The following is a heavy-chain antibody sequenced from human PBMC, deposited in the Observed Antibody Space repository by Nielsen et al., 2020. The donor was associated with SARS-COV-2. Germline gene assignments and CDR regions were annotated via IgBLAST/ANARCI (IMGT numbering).Heavy chain of an antibody. CDR3: TRSDYYGSGGYCFDY. CDR1: GGSISSGDFY. CDR2: IYSSAT. J-gene: IGHJ4*02. Sequence: SETLSLTCTVSGGSISSGDFYWSWIRQPPGKGLEWIGYIYSSATYNPSLGSRVTISVDTSKNQFSLKLNSVTAADTAVYYCTRSDYYGSGGYCFDYWGQGTLVTVSS. V-gene: IGHV4-30-4*01. D-gene: IGHD3-10*01.